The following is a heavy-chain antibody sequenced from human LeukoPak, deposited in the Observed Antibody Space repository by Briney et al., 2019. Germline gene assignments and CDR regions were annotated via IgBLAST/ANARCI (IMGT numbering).Heavy chain of an antibody. CDR2: IYYSGST. V-gene: IGHV4-59*01. J-gene: IGHJ3*02. Sequence: PSETLSLTCTVSGGSISSYYWSWIRQPPGKGLEWIGYIYYSGSTNYNPSLKSRVTISVDTSKNQFSLKLSSVTAADTAVYYCAASRTDAFDIWGQGTMVTVSS. CDR3: AASRTDAFDI. CDR1: GGSISSYY.